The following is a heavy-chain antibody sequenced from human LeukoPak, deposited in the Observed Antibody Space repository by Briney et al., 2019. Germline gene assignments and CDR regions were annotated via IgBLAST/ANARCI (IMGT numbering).Heavy chain of an antibody. CDR2: INWNGGST. CDR1: GFTFDDYG. D-gene: IGHD2-2*01. V-gene: IGHV3-20*04. CDR3: ARGPIVVVPAASYLDV. Sequence: GGSLRLSCAASGFTFDDYGMSWVRQAPGKGLEWVSGINWNGGSTGYADSVKGRFTISRDNAKNSLYLQMNSLRAEDTSLYYCARGPIVVVPAASYLDVWGKGTTVTIPS. J-gene: IGHJ6*03.